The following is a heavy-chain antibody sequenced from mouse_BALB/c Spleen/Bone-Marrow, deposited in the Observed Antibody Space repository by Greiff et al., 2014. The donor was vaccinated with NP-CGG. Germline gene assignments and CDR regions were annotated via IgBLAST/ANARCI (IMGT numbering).Heavy chain of an antibody. CDR3: AKHESYGNYLYFDV. Sequence: LEESGAGLVKPGASVKLSCKASGYTFTEYIIHWVKQRSGQGLEWIGWFYPGSGSIKYNEKFKDKATLTADKSSSTVYMELSRLTSEDSAVYVCAKHESYGNYLYFDVWGAGTTVTVSS. J-gene: IGHJ1*01. D-gene: IGHD2-10*02. CDR2: FYPGSGSI. CDR1: GYTFTEYI. V-gene: IGHV1-62-2*01.